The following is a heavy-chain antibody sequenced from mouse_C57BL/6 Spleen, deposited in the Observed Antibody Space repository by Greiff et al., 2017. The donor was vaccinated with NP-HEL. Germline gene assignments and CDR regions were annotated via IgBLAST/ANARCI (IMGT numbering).Heavy chain of an antibody. CDR2: IDPSDSET. D-gene: IGHD2-5*01. Sequence: QVQLQQPGAELVRPGSSVKLSCKASGYTFTSYWMHWVKQRPIQGLEWIGNIDPSDSETHYNQKFKDKATLTVDKSSSTAYMQRSSLTSEDSAVYYCARSYYSNYVGDDWGQGTTLTVSS. CDR3: ARSYYSNYVGDD. V-gene: IGHV1-52*01. J-gene: IGHJ2*01. CDR1: GYTFTSYW.